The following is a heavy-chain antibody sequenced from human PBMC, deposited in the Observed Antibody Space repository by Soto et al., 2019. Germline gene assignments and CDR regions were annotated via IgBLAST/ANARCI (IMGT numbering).Heavy chain of an antibody. D-gene: IGHD2-8*02. Sequence: ETLSLTCTVSGASITGSSYWSWIRQPAGKGLEWIGRFSLSGTTSYNPSLRSRVTMSADVSKNQFSLRLTSVTAADTALYYCARGMTPPGAPAWYYFDSWGQGTLVTVSS. V-gene: IGHV4-4*07. CDR1: GASITGSSY. CDR2: FSLSGTT. J-gene: IGHJ4*02. CDR3: ARGMTPPGAPAWYYFDS.